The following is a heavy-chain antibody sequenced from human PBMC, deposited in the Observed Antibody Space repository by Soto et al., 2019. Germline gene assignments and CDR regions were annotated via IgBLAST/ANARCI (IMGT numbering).Heavy chain of an antibody. J-gene: IGHJ3*02. D-gene: IGHD4-17*01. CDR2: IYNSGST. V-gene: IGHV4-59*01. Sequence: SETLSLTCTVSGGSFSTYYWTWIRQPPGRGLEWIGYIYNSGSTHYNPPLKSRVTMSVDTSKNQVSLKLNSVTAADTAMYYCARVYGAYGGAFDIWGLGTMVTVSS. CDR3: ARVYGAYGGAFDI. CDR1: GGSFSTYY.